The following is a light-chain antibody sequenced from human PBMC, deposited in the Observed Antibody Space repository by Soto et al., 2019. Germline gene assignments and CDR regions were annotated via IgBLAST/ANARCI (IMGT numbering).Light chain of an antibody. V-gene: IGLV2-14*01. CDR3: SSYTSSSTYYV. CDR1: SSDVGGYNY. CDR2: DVS. Sequence: QPASVSGSPGQSITISCTGTSSDVGGYNYVSWYQQHPGKAPKLMIYDVSNRPSGVSNRFSGSKSGNTASLTISGLQAEDEADYYCSSYTSSSTYYVFGTGTKVTVL. J-gene: IGLJ1*01.